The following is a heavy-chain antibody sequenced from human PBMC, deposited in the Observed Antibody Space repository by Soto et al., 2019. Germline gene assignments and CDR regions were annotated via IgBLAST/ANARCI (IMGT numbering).Heavy chain of an antibody. D-gene: IGHD3-3*01. CDR2: ISAYNGNT. CDR1: GYTFTSYG. V-gene: IGHV1-18*01. CDR3: AVSNDFWSGYYTYNWFDP. J-gene: IGHJ5*02. Sequence: QVQLVQSGAEVKKPGASVKVSCKASGYTFTSYGISWVRQAPGQGLEWMGWISAYNGNTNYAQKLQGRVTMTTDTSTSTVYMELRSLRSDDTAVYYCAVSNDFWSGYYTYNWFDPWGQGTLVTVSS.